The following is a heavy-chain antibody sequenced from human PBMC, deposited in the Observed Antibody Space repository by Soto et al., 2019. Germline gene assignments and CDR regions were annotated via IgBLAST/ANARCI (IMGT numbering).Heavy chain of an antibody. V-gene: IGHV3-30-3*01. CDR1: GFTFSSYA. J-gene: IGHJ6*02. Sequence: GGSLRLSCAASGFTFSSYAMHWVRQAPGKGLEWVAVISYDGSNKYYADSVKGRFTISRDNSKNTLYLQMNSLRAEDTAVYYCARDRGDGDYYYGMDVWGQGTTVTVSS. CDR3: ARDRGDGDYYYGMDV. CDR2: ISYDGSNK. D-gene: IGHD2-21*01.